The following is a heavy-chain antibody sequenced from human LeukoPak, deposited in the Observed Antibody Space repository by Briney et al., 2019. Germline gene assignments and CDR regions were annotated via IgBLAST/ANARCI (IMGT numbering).Heavy chain of an antibody. J-gene: IGHJ6*02. CDR2: IYYSGST. V-gene: IGHV4-59*01. Sequence: SETLSLTCTVSGGSISSYYWSWIRQPPGKGLEWIGYIYYSGSTNYNPSLKSRVTMSVDTSKTRFFLKLSSVAAADTALYYCARVSIVYGMDVWGQGTAVTVS. CDR3: ARVSIVYGMDV. CDR1: GGSISSYY. D-gene: IGHD3-3*02.